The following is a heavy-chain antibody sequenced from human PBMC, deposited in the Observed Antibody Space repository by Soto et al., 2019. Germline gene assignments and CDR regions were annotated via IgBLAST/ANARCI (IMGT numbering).Heavy chain of an antibody. CDR2: IRSKTNNYAT. Sequence: EVQLVESGGGLVQPGGSLKLACLASGFPLSDSAIHWVRKASGKGLEWVGRIRSKTNNYATTYGAPVRGRFTLSRDDSKNTAYLQMNNLESEDDAVYYCTGHAGGQVNHSFYYYFLDVWGKGTKVSV. D-gene: IGHD2-15*01. CDR1: GFPLSDSA. V-gene: IGHV3-73*01. CDR3: TGHAGGQVNHSFYYYFLDV. J-gene: IGHJ6*03.